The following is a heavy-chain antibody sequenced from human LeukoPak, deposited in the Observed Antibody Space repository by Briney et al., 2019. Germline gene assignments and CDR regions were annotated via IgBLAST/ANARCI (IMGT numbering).Heavy chain of an antibody. CDR2: IRQDGSEK. J-gene: IGHJ4*02. V-gene: IGHV3-7*05. CDR3: ARDRGANY. Sequence: GGSLRLSCAASGLTLSSYWMSWVRQAPGKGLEWVANIRQDGSEKNYVDSVKGRFTISRDNAKNTLYLQMNSLRAEDTAVYYCARDRGANYWGQGTLVTVSS. CDR1: GLTLSSYW.